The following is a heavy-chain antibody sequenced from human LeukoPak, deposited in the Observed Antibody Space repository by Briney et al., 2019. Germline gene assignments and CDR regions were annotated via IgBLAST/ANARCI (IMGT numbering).Heavy chain of an antibody. Sequence: QPGGSLRLSCAASGFTFNNYAIHWVRQAPGKGLEWVAIISFDGGNKYYADSVKGRFTVSRDNSKNTLYLQTNSLRAEDTAVYYCARDGIVGSPLFKFDYWGQGTLVTVSS. J-gene: IGHJ4*02. CDR1: GFTFNNYA. CDR2: ISFDGGNK. V-gene: IGHV3-30-3*01. CDR3: ARDGIVGSPLFKFDY. D-gene: IGHD1-26*01.